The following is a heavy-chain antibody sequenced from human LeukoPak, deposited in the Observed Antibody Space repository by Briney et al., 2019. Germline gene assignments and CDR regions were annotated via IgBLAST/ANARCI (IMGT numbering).Heavy chain of an antibody. J-gene: IGHJ6*02. CDR2: ISWDGGST. D-gene: IGHD2-15*01. CDR3: AKDQGLVEGYYYYGMDV. V-gene: IGHV3-43*01. Sequence: WIRQPPGKGLEWVSLISWDGGSTYYADSVKGRFTISRDNSKNSLYLQMNSLRTEDTALYYCAKDQGLVEGYYYYGMDVWGQGTTVTVSS.